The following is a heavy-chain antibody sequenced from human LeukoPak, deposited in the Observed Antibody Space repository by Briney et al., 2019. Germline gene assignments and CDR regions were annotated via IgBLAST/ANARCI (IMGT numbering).Heavy chain of an antibody. D-gene: IGHD5-18*01. CDR3: AGDSYGIDY. Sequence: PSETLSLTCTVSGGSISSSSYYWGWIRQPPGKGLEWIGYIYYSGSTNYNPSLKSRVTISIDTSKKQFSLKLSSVTAADTAVYYCAGDSYGIDYWGQGTLVTVSS. J-gene: IGHJ4*02. CDR1: GGSISSSSYY. CDR2: IYYSGST. V-gene: IGHV4-61*05.